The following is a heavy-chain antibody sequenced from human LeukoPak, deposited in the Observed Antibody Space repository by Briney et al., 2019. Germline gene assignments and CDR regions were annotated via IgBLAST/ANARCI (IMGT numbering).Heavy chain of an antibody. V-gene: IGHV4-61*02. CDR1: GGSISSGSYY. CDR2: IYTSGST. J-gene: IGHJ3*02. D-gene: IGHD3-16*02. CDR3: ARADGLAAVIPEGAFDI. Sequence: SQTLSLTCTVSGGSISSGSYYWSWIRQPAGKGLEWIGRIYTSGSTNYNPSLKSRVTISVDTSKNQFSLKLSSVTAADTAVYYCARADGLAAVIPEGAFDIWGQGTMVTVSS.